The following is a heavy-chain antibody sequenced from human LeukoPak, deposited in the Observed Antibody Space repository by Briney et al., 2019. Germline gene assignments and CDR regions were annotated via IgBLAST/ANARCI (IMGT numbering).Heavy chain of an antibody. CDR3: XXXXXXXXPGEGYYYYMDV. V-gene: IGHV3-64*01. J-gene: IGHJ6*03. CDR2: ISSNGGST. Sequence: GGSLRLSCAASGFTFSSYAMHWVRQAPGKGLEYVSAISSNGGSTYYANSVKGRFTISRDNSKNKLYLQMGSLRAADMSVSSXXXXXXXXXPGEGYYYYMDVWGKGTTVTVSS. D-gene: IGHD1-14*01. CDR1: GFTFSSYA.